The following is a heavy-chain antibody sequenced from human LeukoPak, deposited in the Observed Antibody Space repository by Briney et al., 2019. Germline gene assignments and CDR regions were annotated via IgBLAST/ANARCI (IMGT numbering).Heavy chain of an antibody. Sequence: PGGSLRLSCAASGFTFSDYHMSWIRQAPGEGLEWVSYISSSSIYTESADSVKGRFTISRDNAKNTLYLQMNSLRAEDTAVYYCARGLSIAVASGMDVWGQGTTVTVSS. V-gene: IGHV3-11*06. D-gene: IGHD6-19*01. CDR3: ARGLSIAVASGMDV. CDR1: GFTFSDYH. J-gene: IGHJ6*02. CDR2: ISSSSIYT.